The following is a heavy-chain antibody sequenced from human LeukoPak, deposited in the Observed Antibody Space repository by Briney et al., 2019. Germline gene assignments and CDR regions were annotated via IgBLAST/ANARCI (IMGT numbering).Heavy chain of an antibody. CDR2: ISYDGSNK. J-gene: IGHJ3*02. D-gene: IGHD6-6*01. CDR1: GFTFSSYA. Sequence: GGSLRLSCAASGFTFSSYAMHWVRQAPGKGLEWVAVISYDGSNKYYADSVKGRFTISRDNSKNSLYLQMNSLRAEDTAVYYCARLDSSSYAFDIWGQGTMVTVSS. CDR3: ARLDSSSYAFDI. V-gene: IGHV3-30-3*01.